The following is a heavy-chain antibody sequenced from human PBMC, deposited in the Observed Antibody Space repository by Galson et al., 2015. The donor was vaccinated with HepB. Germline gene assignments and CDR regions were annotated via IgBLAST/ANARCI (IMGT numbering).Heavy chain of an antibody. V-gene: IGHV1-18*01. Sequence: KLQGRVTMTTDTSTNTAYLELRSLRSDDTAVYYCARSGAGIVVVIARQNFDYWGQGTLLTVSS. CDR3: ARSGAGIVVVIARQNFDY. J-gene: IGHJ4*02. D-gene: IGHD2-21*01.